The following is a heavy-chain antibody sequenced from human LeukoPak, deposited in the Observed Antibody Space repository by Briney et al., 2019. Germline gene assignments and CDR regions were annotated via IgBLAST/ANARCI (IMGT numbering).Heavy chain of an antibody. CDR1: GGSFSGYY. CDR2: INHSGST. J-gene: IGHJ6*03. CDR3: ARRGRGWYDYYYMDV. D-gene: IGHD6-19*01. V-gene: IGHV4-34*01. Sequence: SETLSLTCAVYGGSFSGYYWSWIRQPPGKGLEWIGEINHSGSTNYNPSLKSRVTISVDTSKNQFSLKLSSVTAADTAVYYCARRGRGWYDYYYMDVWGKGTTVTVSS.